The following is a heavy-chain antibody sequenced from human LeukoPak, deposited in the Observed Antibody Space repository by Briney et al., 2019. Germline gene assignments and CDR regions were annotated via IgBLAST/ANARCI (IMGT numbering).Heavy chain of an antibody. Sequence: PGGSLRLSCAASGFTFSSYSMNWVRQAPGKGLEWVSYISSSSSTIYYADSVKGRFTISRDNAKNSLYLQMNSLRDEDTAVYYCARAIYGDYEEDYFDYWGQGTLVTVSS. D-gene: IGHD4-17*01. CDR3: ARAIYGDYEEDYFDY. CDR1: GFTFSSYS. V-gene: IGHV3-48*02. CDR2: ISSSSSTI. J-gene: IGHJ4*02.